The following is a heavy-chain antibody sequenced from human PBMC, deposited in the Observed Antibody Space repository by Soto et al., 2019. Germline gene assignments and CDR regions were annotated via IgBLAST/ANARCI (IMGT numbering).Heavy chain of an antibody. CDR1: GLTVSGKKY. CDR3: ATRHEREHAYAV. V-gene: IGHV3-53*01. D-gene: IGHD1-1*01. Sequence: DVQLVESGGGLMQPGESLRLSCAASGLTVSGKKYVAWVRQAPGKGLEWVSALYDVDGSFYSDSVKGRFTTSSDSSKTTDYHQMDDLRPADTAVYYCATRHEREHAYAVWGQGTTVTVSS. CDR2: LYDVDGS. J-gene: IGHJ3*01.